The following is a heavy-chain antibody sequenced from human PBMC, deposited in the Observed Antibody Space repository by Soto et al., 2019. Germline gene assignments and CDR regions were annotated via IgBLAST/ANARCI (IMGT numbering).Heavy chain of an antibody. CDR2: INPNSGGT. Sequence: SGKVSGKASSYTFSGFYMHWVRQAPGQGLEWMGWINPNSGGTKSAEKFQGGVTMTRDTSISTAYMELSRLTSDDTAVYYCASAAVTGTAGLDFWGQGTQVTVSS. D-gene: IGHD6-19*01. V-gene: IGHV1-2*02. CDR3: ASAAVTGTAGLDF. J-gene: IGHJ4*02. CDR1: SYTFSGFY.